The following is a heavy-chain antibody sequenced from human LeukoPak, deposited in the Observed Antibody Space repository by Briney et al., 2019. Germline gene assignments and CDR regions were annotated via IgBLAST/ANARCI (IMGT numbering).Heavy chain of an antibody. V-gene: IGHV4-59*01. D-gene: IGHD4-17*01. Sequence: SETLSLTCTVSGGSISSYYWSWIRQPPGKGLEWIGYIYYSGSTNYNPSLKSRVTISEDTSKNQFSLKLSSVTAADTAVYYCARDIVYGDYRDAFDIWGQGTMVTVSS. CDR2: IYYSGST. J-gene: IGHJ3*02. CDR3: ARDIVYGDYRDAFDI. CDR1: GGSISSYY.